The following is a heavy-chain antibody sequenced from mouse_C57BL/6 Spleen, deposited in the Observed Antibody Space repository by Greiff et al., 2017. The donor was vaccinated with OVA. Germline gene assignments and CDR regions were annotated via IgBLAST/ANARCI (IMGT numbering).Heavy chain of an antibody. Sequence: EVQLKESEGGLVQPGSSMKLSCTASGFTFSDYYMAWVRQVPEKGLEWVANINYDGSSTYYLDSLKSRFIISRDNAKNILYLQMSSLKSEDTATYYCARDGGYGSLYFDYWGQGTTLTVSS. J-gene: IGHJ2*01. CDR2: INYDGSST. D-gene: IGHD1-1*01. CDR1: GFTFSDYY. V-gene: IGHV5-16*01. CDR3: ARDGGYGSLYFDY.